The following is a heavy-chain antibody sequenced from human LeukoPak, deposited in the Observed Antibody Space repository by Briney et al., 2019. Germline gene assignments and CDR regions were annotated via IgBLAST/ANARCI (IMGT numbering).Heavy chain of an antibody. CDR2: INTSSGST. Sequence: ASVKVSCKASGYTFTSYYMHWVRQPPAQGLEWMGIINTSSGSTSYAQKFQGRVTMTRDTSTSTVYMELSSLRSEDTAVYYCARDRLDIVVVVAATLDYGMDVWGQGTTVTVSS. V-gene: IGHV1-46*01. CDR1: GYTFTSYY. CDR3: ARDRLDIVVVVAATLDYGMDV. D-gene: IGHD2-15*01. J-gene: IGHJ6*02.